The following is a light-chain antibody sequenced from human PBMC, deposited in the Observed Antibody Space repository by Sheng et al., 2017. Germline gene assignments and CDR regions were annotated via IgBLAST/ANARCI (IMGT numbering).Light chain of an antibody. CDR2: VKK. V-gene: IGLV1-40*01. CDR1: SSNIGADFD. Sequence: QSVLTQPPSMSGAPGQRVTIPCTGSSSNIGADFDLNWQQQIPGTVPQFLIYVKKNWPSGVPDQFSGSKSGTSASPAITGLQAEDEADYYCQSYDSSLSGEVFGGGTKLTDL. CDR3: QSYDSSLSGEV. J-gene: IGLJ2*01.